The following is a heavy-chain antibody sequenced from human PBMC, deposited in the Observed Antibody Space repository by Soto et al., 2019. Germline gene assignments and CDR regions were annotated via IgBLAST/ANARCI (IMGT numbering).Heavy chain of an antibody. V-gene: IGHV3-53*01. D-gene: IGHD3-10*01. Sequence: GGSLRLSCAASGFTVGSNYMSWVRQAPGKGPEWVSVIYSGGNTYYAESVKGRFIISRDNLKNILYLRMNSLRAEDTAVYYCARDLRGPGSIWGQGTQVTVSS. CDR1: GFTVGSNY. J-gene: IGHJ4*02. CDR3: ARDLRGPGSI. CDR2: IYSGGNT.